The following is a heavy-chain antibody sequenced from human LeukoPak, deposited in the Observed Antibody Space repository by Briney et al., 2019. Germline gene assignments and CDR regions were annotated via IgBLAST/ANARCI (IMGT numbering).Heavy chain of an antibody. D-gene: IGHD3-16*02. CDR3: ARDPLTFGGVIANPNFDY. CDR1: GFTFSSYS. V-gene: IGHV3-21*01. Sequence: PGGSLRLSCAASGFTFSSYSMSWVRQAPGKGLEWVSYISSSSSYIYYADSVKGRFTISRDNAKNSLYLQMNSLRAEDTAVYYCARDPLTFGGVIANPNFDYWGQGTLVTVSS. J-gene: IGHJ4*02. CDR2: ISSSSSYI.